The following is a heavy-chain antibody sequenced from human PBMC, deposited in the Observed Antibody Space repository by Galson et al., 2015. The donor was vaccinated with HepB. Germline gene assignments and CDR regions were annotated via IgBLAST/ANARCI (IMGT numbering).Heavy chain of an antibody. CDR1: GFIFGDYA. Sequence: SLRLSCAASGFIFGDYAMHWVRQAPGKGLVWVSGVNGDESRTTYADSVKGRFTISRDNAKNTVDLQLNSLRAEDTAVYYCVRDCSVTSCASWHAFDIWGQGAMVTVSS. D-gene: IGHD2-2*01. V-gene: IGHV3-74*01. CDR2: VNGDESRT. J-gene: IGHJ3*02. CDR3: VRDCSVTSCASWHAFDI.